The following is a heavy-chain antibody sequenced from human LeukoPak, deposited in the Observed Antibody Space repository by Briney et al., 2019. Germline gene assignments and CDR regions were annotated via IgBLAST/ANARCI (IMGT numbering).Heavy chain of an antibody. Sequence: GGSLRLSCTASGFTFSRYSLNWVRQAPGKGLEWVSSITSSNYIYYADSVKGRFTISRDNAKNSLYLQMNSLRAEDTAVYYCARELLGYCSSTSCPSDYWGQGTLVTVSS. CDR1: GFTFSRYS. CDR2: ITSSNYI. CDR3: ARELLGYCSSTSCPSDY. V-gene: IGHV3-21*01. D-gene: IGHD2-2*01. J-gene: IGHJ4*02.